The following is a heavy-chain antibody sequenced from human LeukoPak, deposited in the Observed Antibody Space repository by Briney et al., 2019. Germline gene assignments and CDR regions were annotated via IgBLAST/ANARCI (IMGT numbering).Heavy chain of an antibody. CDR2: ISGSGGST. J-gene: IGHJ4*02. CDR1: GFTFSSYA. V-gene: IGHV3-23*01. CDR3: ATQDIVVVVATDY. D-gene: IGHD2-15*01. Sequence: PGGSLRLSCAASGFTFSSYAMSWVRQAPGKGLEWVSAISGSGGSTYYADSVKGRFTISRDNSKNALYLQMNSLRAEDTAVYYCATQDIVVVVATDYWGQGTLVTVSS.